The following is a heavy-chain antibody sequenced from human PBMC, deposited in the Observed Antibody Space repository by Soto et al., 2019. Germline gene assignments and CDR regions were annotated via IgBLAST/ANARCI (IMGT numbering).Heavy chain of an antibody. CDR1: GFTFSSYA. V-gene: IGHV3-30-3*01. CDR2: ISYDGSNK. D-gene: IGHD3-10*01. J-gene: IGHJ6*02. Sequence: QVQLVESGGGVVQPGRSLRLSCAASGFTFSSYAMHWVRQAPGKGLEWVAVISYDGSNKYYADSVKGRFTISRDNSKNTLYLQMHSLRAEDTAVYYCARELSAYYYYYGMDVWGQGTTVTVSS. CDR3: ARELSAYYYYYGMDV.